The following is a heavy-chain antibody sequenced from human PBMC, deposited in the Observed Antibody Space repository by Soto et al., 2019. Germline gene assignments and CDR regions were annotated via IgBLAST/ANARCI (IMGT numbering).Heavy chain of an antibody. J-gene: IGHJ5*02. CDR1: GGTFSSYA. CDR2: IIPIFGTA. Sequence: SVKVSCKASGGTFSSYAISWVRQAPGQGLEWMGGIIPIFGTANYAQKFQGRVTITADKSTSTAYMELSSLRSEDTAVYYCARVEVAGTWLWFDPWGQGTLVTVSS. V-gene: IGHV1-69*06. CDR3: ARVEVAGTWLWFDP. D-gene: IGHD6-19*01.